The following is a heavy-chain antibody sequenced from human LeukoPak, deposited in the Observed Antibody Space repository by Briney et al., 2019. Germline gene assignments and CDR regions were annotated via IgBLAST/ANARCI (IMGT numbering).Heavy chain of an antibody. CDR2: IYHSGST. V-gene: IGHV4-38-2*02. CDR1: GYSISSGYY. Sequence: NTSETLSLTCTVSGYSISSGYYWGWIRQPPGKGLEWIGSIYHSGSTYYNPSLKSRVTISVDTSKNQFSLKLNSVTAADTAVYYCARGDGDRNWFDPWGQGTLVTVSS. J-gene: IGHJ5*02. D-gene: IGHD3-22*01. CDR3: ARGDGDRNWFDP.